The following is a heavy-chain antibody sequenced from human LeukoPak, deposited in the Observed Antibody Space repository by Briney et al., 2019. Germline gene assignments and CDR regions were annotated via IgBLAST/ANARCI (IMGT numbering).Heavy chain of an antibody. Sequence: GGSLRLSCAASGFTFSDYNMRWIRQAPGKGLEWVSSISRSGSTKYYADSVKGRFTISRDNAKNSLFLQMNSLRAKDTAVYYCARGAYSSSWYGGGLGYYYYMDVWGKGTTVTISS. J-gene: IGHJ6*03. CDR3: ARGAYSSSWYGGGLGYYYYMDV. D-gene: IGHD6-13*01. V-gene: IGHV3-11*01. CDR2: ISRSGSTK. CDR1: GFTFSDYN.